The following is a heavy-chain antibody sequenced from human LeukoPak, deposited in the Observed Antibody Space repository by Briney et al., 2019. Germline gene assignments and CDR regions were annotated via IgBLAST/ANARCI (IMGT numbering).Heavy chain of an antibody. CDR3: AREVISGCWGAFDI. D-gene: IGHD6-19*01. V-gene: IGHV3-7*01. Sequence: GGSLRLSCAASGFTFSSYWMSWVRQAPGKGLEWVANIKQDGSEKYYVDSVKGRFTISRDNAKNSLYLQMNSLRAEDTAVYYCAREVISGCWGAFDIWGQGTMVSVSS. J-gene: IGHJ3*02. CDR2: IKQDGSEK. CDR1: GFTFSSYW.